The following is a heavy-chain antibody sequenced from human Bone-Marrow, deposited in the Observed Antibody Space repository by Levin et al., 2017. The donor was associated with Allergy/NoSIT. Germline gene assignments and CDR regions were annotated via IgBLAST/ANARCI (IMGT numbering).Heavy chain of an antibody. CDR3: ARGGRFSGYDANFDY. CDR1: GFTFSRHW. Sequence: GESLKISCAASGFTFSRHWINWVRQAPGKGLEWMANIGQDGSEKNYVDSVKGRFTISRDNAKNSLFLQMDSLRAEDTAVYYCARGGRFSGYDANFDYWGQGTLVTVSS. V-gene: IGHV3-7*01. J-gene: IGHJ4*02. CDR2: IGQDGSEK. D-gene: IGHD5-12*01.